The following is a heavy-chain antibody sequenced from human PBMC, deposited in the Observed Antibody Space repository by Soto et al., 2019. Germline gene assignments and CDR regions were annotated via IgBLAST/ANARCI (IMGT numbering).Heavy chain of an antibody. CDR2: INPNSGGT. Sequence: GASVKVSCKASGYTFTGYYMHWVRQAPGQGLEWMGWINPNSGGTNYAQKFQGRVTMTRDTSISTAYMELSRLRSDDTAVYYCVWFRWELLRGYYYYYGMDVWGQGTTVTVSS. CDR3: VWFRWELLRGYYYYYGMDV. D-gene: IGHD1-26*01. J-gene: IGHJ6*02. CDR1: GYTFTGYY. V-gene: IGHV1-2*02.